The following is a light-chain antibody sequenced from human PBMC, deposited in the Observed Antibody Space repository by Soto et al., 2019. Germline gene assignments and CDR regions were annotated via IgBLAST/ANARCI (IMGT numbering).Light chain of an antibody. CDR1: QTVLYSSNNKNY. Sequence: DIVMTQSPDSLAVSLGERATINCKSSQTVLYSSNNKNYLAWYQQKPGQPPKVLIYWASTRESGVPDRFSGSGSGTDFTLTISSLQAEDVXVXXXQQXYSTVSFGGGTKVEIK. J-gene: IGKJ4*01. CDR2: WAS. CDR3: QQXYSTVS. V-gene: IGKV4-1*01.